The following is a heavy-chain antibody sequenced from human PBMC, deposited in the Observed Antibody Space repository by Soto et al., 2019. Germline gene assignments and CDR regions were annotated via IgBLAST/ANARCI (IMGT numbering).Heavy chain of an antibody. J-gene: IGHJ5*02. V-gene: IGHV3-23*01. Sequence: EVQLLESGGHLVQPGGSLRLSCAPSEFTFSSYAMTWVRQAPGKGLEWVSTITATGGWTYYADSVRGRFTISRDNSKNTLYLQMNSLRAEDTAVYYCATLDFGDYVWSDPWGQGSLVTVSS. CDR3: ATLDFGDYVWSDP. CDR1: EFTFSSYA. D-gene: IGHD4-17*01. CDR2: ITATGGWT.